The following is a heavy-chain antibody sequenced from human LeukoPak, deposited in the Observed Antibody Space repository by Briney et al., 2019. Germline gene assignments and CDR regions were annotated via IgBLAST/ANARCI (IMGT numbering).Heavy chain of an antibody. CDR1: GFTFSSYA. CDR2: ISYDGSNK. J-gene: IGHJ4*02. V-gene: IGHV3-30-3*01. CDR3: ARGGRIFRY. D-gene: IGHD1-26*01. Sequence: SLRLSCAASGFTFSSYAMHWVRQAPGKGLEWVAVISYDGSNKYYADSVKGQFTISRDNSKNTLYLQMNSLRAEDTAVYYCARGGRIFRYWGQGTLVTVSS.